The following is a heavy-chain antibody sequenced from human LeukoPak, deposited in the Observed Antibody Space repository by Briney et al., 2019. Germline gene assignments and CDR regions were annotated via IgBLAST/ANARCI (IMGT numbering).Heavy chain of an antibody. Sequence: GGSLRLSCVGSGFTFRSHAMSWVRQAPEKGLEFVSGIYENGGTTYYADSVKGRFSISRDNSKNTLYLQMDSLRGEHTAVYYCAKDFRIGYSAHFDYWGQGALVTVSS. CDR3: AKDFRIGYSAHFDY. V-gene: IGHV3-23*01. CDR2: IYENGGTT. J-gene: IGHJ4*02. CDR1: GFTFRSHA. D-gene: IGHD2-21*01.